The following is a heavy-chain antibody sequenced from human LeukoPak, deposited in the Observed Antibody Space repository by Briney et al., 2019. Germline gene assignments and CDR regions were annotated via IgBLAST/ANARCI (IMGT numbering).Heavy chain of an antibody. J-gene: IGHJ6*03. CDR2: IYYSGST. D-gene: IGHD1-7*01. Sequence: PSETLSLTCTVSGGSISSYYWSWIRQPPGKGLEWIGYIYYSGSTNYNPSLKSRVTISVDTSKNQFSLKLSSVTAADTAVYYCARAGTSRYYFYHYMDVWGRGTTVTVS. V-gene: IGHV4-59*01. CDR1: GGSISSYY. CDR3: ARAGTSRYYFYHYMDV.